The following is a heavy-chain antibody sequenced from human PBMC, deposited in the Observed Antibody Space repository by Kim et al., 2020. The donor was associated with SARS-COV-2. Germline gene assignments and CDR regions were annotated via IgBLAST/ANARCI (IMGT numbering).Heavy chain of an antibody. J-gene: IGHJ6*02. V-gene: IGHV4-59*01. D-gene: IGHD3-10*01. CDR3: ARDRRITMVRGVIINDGMDV. Sequence: RVTISVDTSKNQFSLKLSSVTAADTAVYYCARDRRITMVRGVIINDGMDVWGQGTTVTVSS.